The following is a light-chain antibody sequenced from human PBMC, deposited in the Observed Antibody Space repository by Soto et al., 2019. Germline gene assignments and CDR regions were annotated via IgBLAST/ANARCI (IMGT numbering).Light chain of an antibody. J-gene: IGKJ1*01. V-gene: IGKV1-5*01. Sequence: DIQMTQSPSTLSASVGDRVTITCRASQSISSWVAWYQQKPGKAPKLLIYDASSLESGVPSRFSGSGSGTEFTLTISTLQPDDFASYYCQQYNSYQLWTFGQGTKVEIK. CDR2: DAS. CDR1: QSISSW. CDR3: QQYNSYQLWT.